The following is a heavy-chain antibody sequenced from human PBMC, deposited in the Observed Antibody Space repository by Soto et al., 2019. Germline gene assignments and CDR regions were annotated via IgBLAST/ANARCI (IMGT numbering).Heavy chain of an antibody. CDR2: IHPTDSQT. CDR1: GYSFAGYW. J-gene: IGHJ4*02. D-gene: IGHD3-22*01. Sequence: VESLTISCKESGYSFAGYWINWVLQKPGKGLECMGRIHPTDSQTYYSPSFRGHVTISSTKSITTVFLQWSSLRASDTAMYYCARQIYDSDTGPNYKYYFDSWGQGTTVTVSS. CDR3: ARQIYDSDTGPNYKYYFDS. V-gene: IGHV5-10-1*01.